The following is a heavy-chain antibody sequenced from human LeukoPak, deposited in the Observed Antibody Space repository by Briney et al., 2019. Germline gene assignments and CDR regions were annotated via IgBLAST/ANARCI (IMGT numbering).Heavy chain of an antibody. CDR1: GYTFTSYG. CDR3: ARDSGYDFYHWFDP. D-gene: IGHD5-12*01. J-gene: IGHJ5*02. Sequence: ASVKVSCKASGYTFTSYGISWVRQAPGQGLEWMGWISAYNGNTNYAQKLQGRVTMTTDTSTSTAYMELRSLRSDDTAVYYCARDSGYDFYHWFDPWGQGTLVTVSS. CDR2: ISAYNGNT. V-gene: IGHV1-18*01.